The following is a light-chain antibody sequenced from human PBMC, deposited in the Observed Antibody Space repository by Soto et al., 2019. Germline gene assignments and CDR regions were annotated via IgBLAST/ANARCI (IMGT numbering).Light chain of an antibody. Sequence: QSVLTQPRSVSGSPGQSVTISCTGTSSDVGGYNFVSWYQQYPGKAPKFMIYDVSKRPSGVPDRFSGSKSGNTASLTISGLLADDVADYYCCSYAGSHTFVFGTGNNVTV. CDR1: SSDVGGYNF. J-gene: IGLJ1*01. CDR2: DVS. CDR3: CSYAGSHTFV. V-gene: IGLV2-11*01.